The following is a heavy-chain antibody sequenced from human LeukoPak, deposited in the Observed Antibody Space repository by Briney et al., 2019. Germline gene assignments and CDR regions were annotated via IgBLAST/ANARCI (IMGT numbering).Heavy chain of an antibody. CDR3: ARPLIPAATTEWTY. CDR2: FYYSGST. D-gene: IGHD6-13*01. J-gene: IGHJ4*02. V-gene: IGHV4-39*01. Sequence: SENLSLPCTVLGGPIRRSSYHWGWIPQPPGKGLEWVGSFYYSGSTYYNPSLKSRVTISVDSSKNQFSLKLNSVTAADTAVYYCARPLIPAATTEWTYWGQGTLVTVSS. CDR1: GGPIRRSSYH.